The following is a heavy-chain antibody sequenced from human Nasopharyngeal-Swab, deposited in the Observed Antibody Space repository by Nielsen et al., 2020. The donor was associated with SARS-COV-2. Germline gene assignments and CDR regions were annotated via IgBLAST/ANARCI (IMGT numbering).Heavy chain of an antibody. CDR3: ARDRITIFGVVIISGGMDV. J-gene: IGHJ6*03. Sequence: ASVKVSCKASGYTFTSYYMHWVRQAPGQGLVWMGIINPSGGSTSYAQKFQGRVTMTRDTSTSTVYMELSSLRSEDTAVYYCARDRITIFGVVIISGGMDVWGKGTTVTVSS. CDR1: GYTFTSYY. D-gene: IGHD3-3*01. CDR2: INPSGGST. V-gene: IGHV1-46*01.